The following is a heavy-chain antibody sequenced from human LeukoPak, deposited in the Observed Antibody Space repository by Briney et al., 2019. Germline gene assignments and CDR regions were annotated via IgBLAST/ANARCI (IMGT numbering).Heavy chain of an antibody. J-gene: IGHJ4*02. CDR2: ISPGGDIK. Sequence: GGSLRLSCVGSGFTFSSYWMTWVRQAPGKGLEWVSGISPGGDIKYYADSVKGRFVISRDNSKNTVYLQMNSLRVDDTARYYCAQDGAWLRFDHWGQGTLVTVSS. D-gene: IGHD5-12*01. CDR3: AQDGAWLRFDH. V-gene: IGHV3-23*01. CDR1: GFTFSSYW.